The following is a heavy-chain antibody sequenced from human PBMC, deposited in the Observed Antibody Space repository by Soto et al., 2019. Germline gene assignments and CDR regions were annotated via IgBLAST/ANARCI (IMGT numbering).Heavy chain of an antibody. CDR3: ARWPYYVSRGMLDY. J-gene: IGHJ4*02. V-gene: IGHV3-33*01. D-gene: IGHD3-22*01. Sequence: PGGSLRLSCAASGFTFSSYGMHWVRQAPGKGLEWVAVIWYDGSNKYYADSVKGRFTISRDNSKNTLYLQMNSLRAEDTAVYYCARWPYYVSRGMLDYWGQGTLVTVSS. CDR1: GFTFSSYG. CDR2: IWYDGSNK.